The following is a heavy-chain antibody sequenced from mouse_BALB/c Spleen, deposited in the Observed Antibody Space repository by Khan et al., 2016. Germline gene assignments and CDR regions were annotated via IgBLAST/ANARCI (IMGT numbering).Heavy chain of an antibody. CDR1: GYIFSSFW. Sequence: QVQLQQSGAEVMKPGASVKISCKTTGYIFSSFWIEWVKQRPGHGLEWIGEIFPGSGSTYYNERFKDKATVTADESSNTAYMQLSRLTSEDSAVYYCARGGLDYWGQGTSVTVSS. CDR3: ARGGLDY. CDR2: IFPGSGST. V-gene: IGHV1-9*01. J-gene: IGHJ4*01.